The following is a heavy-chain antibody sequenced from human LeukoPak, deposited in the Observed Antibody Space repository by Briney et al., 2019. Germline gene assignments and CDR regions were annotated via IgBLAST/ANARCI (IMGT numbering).Heavy chain of an antibody. V-gene: IGHV3-66*01. CDR1: GFTVSSNY. CDR2: IYSGGST. D-gene: IGHD3-22*01. J-gene: IGHJ4*02. CDR3: AREYYYDSSGYYPTDY. Sequence: PGGSLRLSCAASGFTVSSNYMSWVRQAPGKGLEWVSVIYSGGSTCYADSVKGRFTISRDNSKNTLYLQMNSLRAGDTAVYYCAREYYYDSSGYYPTDYWGQGTLVTVSS.